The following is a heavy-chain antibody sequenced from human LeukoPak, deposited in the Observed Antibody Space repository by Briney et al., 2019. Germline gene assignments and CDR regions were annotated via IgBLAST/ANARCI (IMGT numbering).Heavy chain of an antibody. CDR2: IWSDGSNR. V-gene: IGHV3-33*01. CDR3: ARDAQRGFDYSNSLKY. D-gene: IGHD4-11*01. J-gene: IGHJ4*01. Sequence: PGGSLRLSCAASGFIYSHYGMHWVRQAPGKGLEWVAAIWSDGSNRFYAGSVKGRFTISRDNSQNTLFLQMNGLRAEDTAMYYCARDAQRGFDYSNSLKYWGHGTLVTVSS. CDR1: GFIYSHYG.